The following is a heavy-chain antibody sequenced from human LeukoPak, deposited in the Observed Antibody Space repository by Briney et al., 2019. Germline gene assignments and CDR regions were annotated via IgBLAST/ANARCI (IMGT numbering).Heavy chain of an antibody. D-gene: IGHD5-24*01. V-gene: IGHV1-18*01. Sequence: ASVKVSCKASGYSFPSYGISWVRQAPGQGLEWLGWIGTCNGNTIYAQKLQGRVTMTTDTSTSTASMELRGLRSDDTAVYYCARDHYGGDGYNYESWFDPWGQGTLVTVSS. CDR2: IGTCNGNT. CDR3: ARDHYGGDGYNYESWFDP. CDR1: GYSFPSYG. J-gene: IGHJ5*02.